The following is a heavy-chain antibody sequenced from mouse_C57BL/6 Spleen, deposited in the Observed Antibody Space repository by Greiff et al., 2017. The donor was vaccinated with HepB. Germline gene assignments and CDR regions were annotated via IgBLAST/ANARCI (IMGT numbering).Heavy chain of an antibody. V-gene: IGHV1-69*01. CDR3: ARSDYSKAMDY. CDR1: GYTFTSYW. Sequence: QVQLKQPGAELVMPGASVKLSCKASGYTFTSYWMHWVKQRPGQGLEWIGEIDPSDSYTNYNQKFKGKSTLTVDKSSSTAYMQLSSLTSEDSAVYYCARSDYSKAMDYWGQGTSVTVSS. J-gene: IGHJ4*01. CDR2: IDPSDSYT. D-gene: IGHD2-5*01.